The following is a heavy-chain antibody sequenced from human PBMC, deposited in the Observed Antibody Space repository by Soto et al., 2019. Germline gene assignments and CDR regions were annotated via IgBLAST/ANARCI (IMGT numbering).Heavy chain of an antibody. Sequence: PSETLSLTCGVSGGSISSGGYSWSWIRQPPGKGLEWIGYIYHSGSTYYNPSLKSRFTISRDNAKNTLYLQMNSLRAEDTAVYYCARVYCSGGSCYHLDQWGQGTPVTVSS. D-gene: IGHD2-15*01. CDR2: IYHSGST. CDR3: ARVYCSGGSCYHLDQ. J-gene: IGHJ4*02. V-gene: IGHV4-30-2*01. CDR1: GGSISSGGYS.